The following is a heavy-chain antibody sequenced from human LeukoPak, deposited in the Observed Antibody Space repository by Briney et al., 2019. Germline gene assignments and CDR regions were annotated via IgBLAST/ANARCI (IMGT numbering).Heavy chain of an antibody. CDR1: GGSISSGEYY. V-gene: IGHV4-31*03. CDR2: IYYSGST. D-gene: IGHD6-13*01. J-gene: IGHJ5*02. CDR3: ARDRIAGGWFDP. Sequence: SQTLSLTCTASGGSISSGEYYWTWLRQHPGKGLEWIGYIYYSGSTYYNPSLKSRVIISVDTSKNQFSLKLSSVTAADTAVYYCARDRIAGGWFDPWGQGTLVTVSS.